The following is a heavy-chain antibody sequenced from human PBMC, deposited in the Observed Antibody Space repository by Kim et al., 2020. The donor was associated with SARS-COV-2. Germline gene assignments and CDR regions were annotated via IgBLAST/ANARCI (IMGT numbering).Heavy chain of an antibody. D-gene: IGHD3-22*01. V-gene: IGHV3-74*01. Sequence: GGSLRLSCAASGFTFNTYWMHWVRQVPGKGLEWVSRIKSDGSRTDYADFVKGRFTISRDNAKNTLYLQMSSLGVEDTAVYYCARGEYHYYYDSFGYYYSYWGQGTLVTVSS. CDR3: ARGEYHYYYDSFGYYYSY. CDR1: GFTFNTYW. CDR2: IKSDGSRT. J-gene: IGHJ4*02.